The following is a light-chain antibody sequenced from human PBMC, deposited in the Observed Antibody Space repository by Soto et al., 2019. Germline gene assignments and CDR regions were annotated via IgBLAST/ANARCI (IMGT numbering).Light chain of an antibody. V-gene: IGLV4-69*01. CDR3: QTWGTGILV. J-gene: IGLJ2*01. Sequence: QLVLTQSPSASASLGASVKLTCTLSSGHSSYAIAWHQQQPEKGPRFLMKLNSDGSHNKGDGIPDRFSGSSSGAERHLTISLLQSEDEADYYCQTWGTGILVFGGGTKLTVL. CDR2: LNSDGSH. CDR1: SGHSSYA.